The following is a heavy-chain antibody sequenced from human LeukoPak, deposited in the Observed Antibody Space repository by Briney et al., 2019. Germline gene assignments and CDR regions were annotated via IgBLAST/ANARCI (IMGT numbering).Heavy chain of an antibody. V-gene: IGHV4-34*01. J-gene: IGHJ6*02. D-gene: IGHD3-10*01. CDR1: GGSFSGYY. Sequence: SETLSLTCAVYGGSFSGYYWSWIRQPPGKGLEWIGEINQSGSTNYNPSLKSRVTISVDTSKNQFSLKLSSVTAADTAVYYCARGPDGSGSYYSPYYYGMDVWGQGTTVTVSS. CDR3: ARGPDGSGSYYSPYYYGMDV. CDR2: INQSGST.